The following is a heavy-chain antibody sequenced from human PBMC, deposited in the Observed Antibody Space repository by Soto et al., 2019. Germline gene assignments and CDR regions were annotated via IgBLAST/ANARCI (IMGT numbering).Heavy chain of an antibody. CDR2: ISPYNGNT. Sequence: QVQLVQSGVEVKMPGASVKVSCKGSGYTFNSYGISWVRQAPVQGHEWMGWISPYNGNTNSAPKLQGRVTMTTDTSTSTAYMALRSLRSDDTDVYYCTRDDRQADYGAKWYFDLWGRGTLVTVSS. CDR3: TRDDRQADYGAKWYFDL. V-gene: IGHV1-18*01. CDR1: GYTFNSYG. D-gene: IGHD4-17*01. J-gene: IGHJ2*01.